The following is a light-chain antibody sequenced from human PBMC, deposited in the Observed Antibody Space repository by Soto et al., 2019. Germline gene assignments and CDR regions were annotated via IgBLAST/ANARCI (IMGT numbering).Light chain of an antibody. Sequence: LTQPPSASGSPGQSVTISCTGTSSDVGGYDYVSWYQQHPGKAPKLMIYEVTKRPSGVPDRFSGSKSGNTASLTVSGLQAEDEADYYCSSYAGSNNFVFGTGTKVTVL. CDR2: EVT. J-gene: IGLJ1*01. CDR3: SSYAGSNNFV. CDR1: SSDVGGYDY. V-gene: IGLV2-8*01.